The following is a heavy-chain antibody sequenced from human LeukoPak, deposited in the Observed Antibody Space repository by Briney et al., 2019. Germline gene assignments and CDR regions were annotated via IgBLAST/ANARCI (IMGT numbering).Heavy chain of an antibody. CDR2: IYYSGVT. CDR1: GGSISGAF. V-gene: IGHV4-59*01. D-gene: IGHD4-17*01. Sequence: KPSETLSLTCTVSGGSISGAFWTWIRQPPGKGLEWIGYIYYSGVTTYNPSLKSRVTISLDTSKRQFSLNLSSVTAADTAVYYCARRVGPGDYATDYWGQGTLVTVST. J-gene: IGHJ4*02. CDR3: ARRVGPGDYATDY.